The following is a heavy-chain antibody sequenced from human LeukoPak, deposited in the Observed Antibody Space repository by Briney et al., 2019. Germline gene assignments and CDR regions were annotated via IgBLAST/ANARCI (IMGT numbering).Heavy chain of an antibody. CDR2: INHSGST. CDR1: GGSFSGYY. J-gene: IGHJ4*02. V-gene: IGHV4-34*01. D-gene: IGHD2-2*01. Sequence: PSETLSLTCAVYGGSFSGYYWSWIRQPPGKGLEWIGEINHSGSTNYNPSLESRVTISVDTSKNQFSLKLSSVTAADTAVYYCARGVRSSTSCYLDYWGQGTLVTVSS. CDR3: ARGVRSSTSCYLDY.